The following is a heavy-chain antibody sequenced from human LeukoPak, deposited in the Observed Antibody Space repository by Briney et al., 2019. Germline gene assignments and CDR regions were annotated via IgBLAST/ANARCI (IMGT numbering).Heavy chain of an antibody. Sequence: PSETLSLTCAVYGGSFSDYYWSWIRQPPGKGLEWIEEINHSGTTVYSPSLKSRLTISLDTSKNQFSLKLTSVTAADTAVYYCATAPILRGEGGEHFKYGMDVWGQGTTVSVSS. V-gene: IGHV4-34*01. J-gene: IGHJ6*02. CDR2: INHSGTT. CDR1: GGSFSDYY. D-gene: IGHD2-2*02. CDR3: ATAPILRGEGGEHFKYGMDV.